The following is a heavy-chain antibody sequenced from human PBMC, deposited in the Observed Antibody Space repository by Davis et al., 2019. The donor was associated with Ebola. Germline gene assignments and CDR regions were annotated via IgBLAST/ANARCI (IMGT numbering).Heavy chain of an antibody. V-gene: IGHV1-18*01. CDR3: AREGGYCSGGSCYFSGWFDP. CDR2: IKAYDGNT. CDR1: GYTFTSYG. D-gene: IGHD2-15*01. J-gene: IGHJ5*02. Sequence: AASVKVSCKASGYTFTSYGISWVRQAPGQGLEWMEWIKAYDGNTHYAQKLQGRITMTIDTSTTTAFMELRSLRSDDTAVYYCAREGGYCSGGSCYFSGWFDPWGQGTLVTVSS.